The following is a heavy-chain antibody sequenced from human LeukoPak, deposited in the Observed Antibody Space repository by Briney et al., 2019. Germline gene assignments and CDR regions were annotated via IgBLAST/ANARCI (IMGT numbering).Heavy chain of an antibody. Sequence: GGSLRLSCEASGFTFGSHAMYWVRQAPGKGLEWVAGIFGSGGSPHYADPVKGRFTISRDNSRNTVYPQINSLRAEDAAVYYCGKTTVGYSSGQKPAWPVDYWGQGTLVTVSS. V-gene: IGHV3-23*01. CDR1: GFTFGSHA. J-gene: IGHJ4*02. D-gene: IGHD5-18*01. CDR2: IFGSGGSP. CDR3: GKTTVGYSSGQKPAWPVDY.